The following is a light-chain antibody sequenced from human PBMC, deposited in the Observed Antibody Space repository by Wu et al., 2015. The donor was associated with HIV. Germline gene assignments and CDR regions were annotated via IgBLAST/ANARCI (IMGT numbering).Light chain of an antibody. Sequence: EIVLTQSPATQSLSPGERASLSCRASQSVGKHLAWYQQKPGQAPRLLIYDASSRVTGIPARFAGSGSGTEFTLTISSLQSEDFAVYYCQQYNNWPPWTFGQGTKVEIK. V-gene: IGKV3D-15*01. CDR1: QSVGKH. J-gene: IGKJ1*01. CDR3: QQYNNWPPWT. CDR2: DAS.